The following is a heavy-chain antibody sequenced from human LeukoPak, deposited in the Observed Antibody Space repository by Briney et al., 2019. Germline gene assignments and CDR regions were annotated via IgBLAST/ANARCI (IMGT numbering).Heavy chain of an antibody. CDR1: GGSISSGDYY. CDR3: ARVRRYCSGGSCYDFDY. CDR2: IYYSGST. V-gene: IGHV4-30-4*01. Sequence: SQNLSLTCTVSGGSISSGDYYWSWIRQPPGKGLEWNGDIYYSGSTYYNPSLKSRVTISVDTSKNQFSLKLSSVTAADTAVYYCARVRRYCSGGSCYDFDYWGQGTLVTVSS. D-gene: IGHD2-15*01. J-gene: IGHJ4*02.